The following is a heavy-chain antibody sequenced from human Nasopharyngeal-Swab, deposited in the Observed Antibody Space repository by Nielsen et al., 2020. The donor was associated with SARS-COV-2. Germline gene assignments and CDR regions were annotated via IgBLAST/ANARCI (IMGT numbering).Heavy chain of an antibody. D-gene: IGHD3-16*02. CDR3: ARNPVNYDYVWGSYRYRTFDY. CDR2: IIPIFGTA. J-gene: IGHJ4*02. V-gene: IGHV1-69*06. CDR1: GGTFSSYA. Sequence: SVKVSCKASGGTFSSYAISWVRQAPGQGLEWMGGIIPIFGTANYAQKFQGRVTITADKSTSTAYMELSSLRSEDTAVYYCARNPVNYDYVWGSYRYRTFDYWGQGTLVTVSS.